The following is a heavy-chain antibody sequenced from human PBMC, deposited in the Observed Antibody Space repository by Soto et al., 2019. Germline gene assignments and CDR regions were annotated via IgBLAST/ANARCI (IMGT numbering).Heavy chain of an antibody. Sequence: GGSLRLSCAASGFTFSTYSMNWVRQAPGKGLEWVSTISSSRSNIYYADSVKGRFTISRDDSKNTLYLQMNSLRAEDTAVYYCARFLAGYDRKVFELDYWGQGTLVTVSS. CDR1: GFTFSTYS. D-gene: IGHD3-9*01. V-gene: IGHV3-21*04. CDR3: ARFLAGYDRKVFELDY. J-gene: IGHJ4*02. CDR2: ISSSRSNI.